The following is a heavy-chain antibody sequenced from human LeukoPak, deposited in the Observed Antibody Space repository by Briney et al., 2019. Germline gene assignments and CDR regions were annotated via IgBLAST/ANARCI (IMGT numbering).Heavy chain of an antibody. Sequence: GGSLRLSCAAPGFSFSSYSMNWVRQAPGKGLEWVAFIRYDGSNKHYADSVKGRFTISRDNSKNTLYLQMNSLRAEDTAVYYCAKDLYFSSGGNWFDPWGQGTLVTVSS. CDR1: GFSFSSYS. CDR3: AKDLYFSSGGNWFDP. D-gene: IGHD3-22*01. J-gene: IGHJ5*02. V-gene: IGHV3-30*02. CDR2: IRYDGSNK.